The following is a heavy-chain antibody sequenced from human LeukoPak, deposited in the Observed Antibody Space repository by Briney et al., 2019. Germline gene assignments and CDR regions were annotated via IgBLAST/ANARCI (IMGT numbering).Heavy chain of an antibody. Sequence: VASVKVSCKASGYTFTGYYMHWVRQAPGQGLEWMGWISAYNGNTNYAQKLQGRVTMTTDTSTSTAYMELRSLRSDDTAVYYCARDRGYSYGSHWGQGTLVTVSS. CDR3: ARDRGYSYGSH. CDR2: ISAYNGNT. J-gene: IGHJ4*02. CDR1: GYTFTGYY. V-gene: IGHV1-18*04. D-gene: IGHD5-18*01.